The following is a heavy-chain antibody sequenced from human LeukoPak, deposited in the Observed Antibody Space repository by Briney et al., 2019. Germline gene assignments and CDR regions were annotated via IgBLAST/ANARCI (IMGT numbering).Heavy chain of an antibody. V-gene: IGHV3-15*01. D-gene: IGHD7-27*01. CDR2: IKSKTDGGTT. Sequence: PGGSLRLSCAASGFTFSSYEMNWVRQAPGKGLEWVGRIKSKTDGGTTDYAAPVKGRFTISRDDSKNTLYLQMNSLKTEDTAVYYCTTDLGLNYYFDYWGQGTLVTVSS. CDR1: GFTFSSYE. J-gene: IGHJ4*02. CDR3: TTDLGLNYYFDY.